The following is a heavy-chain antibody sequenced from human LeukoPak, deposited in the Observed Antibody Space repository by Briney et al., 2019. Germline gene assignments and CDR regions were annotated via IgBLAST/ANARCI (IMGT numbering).Heavy chain of an antibody. J-gene: IGHJ4*02. CDR2: IRYDGSNK. Sequence: GGSLRLSCAASGFTFSSYGMHWVRQAPGKGLEWVAFIRYDGSNKYYADSVKGRFTISRDNSKNTLYLQMNSLRAEDTAVYYCAKGSLWFGESPSFDYWGQGTLVTVSS. CDR3: AKGSLWFGESPSFDY. CDR1: GFTFSSYG. V-gene: IGHV3-30*02. D-gene: IGHD3-10*01.